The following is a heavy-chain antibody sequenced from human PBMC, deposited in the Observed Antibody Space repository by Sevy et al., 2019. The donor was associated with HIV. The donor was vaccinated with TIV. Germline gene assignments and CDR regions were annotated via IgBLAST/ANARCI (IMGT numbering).Heavy chain of an antibody. V-gene: IGHV3-9*01. CDR3: AKSKYASVYHYYGMDV. CDR2: IRWNGGRV. Sequence: GGSLRLSCRTFGFTFDEHAMHWVRQVPGKGLEWVSGIRWNGGRVAYADSVKGRFTISRDNTKSSLFLQMNGLRAEDTVVYYWAKSKYASVYHYYGMDVWGHGTTVTVSS. J-gene: IGHJ6*02. CDR1: GFTFDEHA.